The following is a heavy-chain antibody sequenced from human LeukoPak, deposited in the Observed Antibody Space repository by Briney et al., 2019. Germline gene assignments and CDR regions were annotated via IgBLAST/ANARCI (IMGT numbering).Heavy chain of an antibody. D-gene: IGHD4-17*01. V-gene: IGHV4-34*01. CDR2: INHSGST. CDR3: ARGSVDAPVTTLDY. J-gene: IGHJ4*02. CDR1: GGSFSGYY. Sequence: PSETLSLTCAVYGGSFSGYYWNLIRQPPGKGLEWIGEINHSGSTNYNPSLKSRVTISVDTSKNQFSLKLSSVTAADTAVYYCARGSVDAPVTTLDYWGQGTLVTVSS.